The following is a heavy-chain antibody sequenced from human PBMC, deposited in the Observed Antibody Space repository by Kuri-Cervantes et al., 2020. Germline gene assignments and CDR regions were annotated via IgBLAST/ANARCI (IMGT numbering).Heavy chain of an antibody. V-gene: IGHV3-23*01. J-gene: IGHJ3*02. Sequence: GGSLRLSCAASGFTFNAYAMTWVRQGPGKGLEWVSGITSSGGNSYYADSVKGRFTISRDNSKNTLYLQMNSLRAEDTAVYYCAKDHGGVATMEYAFDIWGQGTMVTVSS. D-gene: IGHD5-12*01. CDR1: GFTFNAYA. CDR2: ITSSGGNS. CDR3: AKDHGGVATMEYAFDI.